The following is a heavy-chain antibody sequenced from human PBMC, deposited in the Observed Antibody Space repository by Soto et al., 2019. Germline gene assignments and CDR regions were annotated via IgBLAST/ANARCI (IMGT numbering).Heavy chain of an antibody. V-gene: IGHV1-69*01. CDR1: GGTFKSYV. CDR3: ARGLTVYAAVLHYDDAMDV. J-gene: IGHJ6*02. Sequence: QVQLVQSGAEVKKPGSSVKVSCKASGGTFKSYVFRWVRQAPGQGLEWMGGFIPLFGTPNNAQKFKGGVTITEDESTSTVYMDMSSLTSEDSAVYYCARGLTVYAAVLHYDDAMDVWGQGATVSVSS. CDR2: FIPLFGTP. D-gene: IGHD2-8*01.